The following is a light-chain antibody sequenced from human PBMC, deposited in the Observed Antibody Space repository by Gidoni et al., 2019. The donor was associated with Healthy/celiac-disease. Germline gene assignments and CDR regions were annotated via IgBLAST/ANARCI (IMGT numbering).Light chain of an antibody. J-gene: IGLJ2*01. CDR3: QAWDSSTVV. CDR2: QDS. V-gene: IGLV3-1*01. Sequence: YDPTPPPPVAGSPGQTASITCSGDKLGDKYACWYQQKPGQSPVLVIYQDSKRPSGIPERFSGSNSGNTATLTISGTQAMDEADYYCQAWDSSTVVFGGGTKLTVL. CDR1: KLGDKY.